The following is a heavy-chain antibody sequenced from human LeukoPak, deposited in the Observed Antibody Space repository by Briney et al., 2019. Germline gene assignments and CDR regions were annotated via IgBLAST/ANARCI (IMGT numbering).Heavy chain of an antibody. V-gene: IGHV3-23*01. CDR2: ISGSGGST. D-gene: IGHD3-22*01. Sequence: GGSLRLSCAASGFTFSSYAMSWVRQAPGKGLEWVSAISGSGGSTYYADSVKGRFTISRDNSKNTLYLQMNSLRAEDTAVYHCAKDGSYYYDSSGYYSFDYWGQGTLVTVSS. CDR3: AKDGSYYYDSSGYYSFDY. J-gene: IGHJ4*02. CDR1: GFTFSSYA.